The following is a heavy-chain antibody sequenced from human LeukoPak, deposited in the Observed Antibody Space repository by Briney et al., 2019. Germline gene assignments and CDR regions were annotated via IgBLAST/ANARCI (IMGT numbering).Heavy chain of an antibody. V-gene: IGHV1-18*01. CDR2: VSGDNGNR. D-gene: IGHD3-10*01. CDR3: ARDREIYDAYNLFDY. CDR1: GYTFTRYG. Sequence: GASVKVSCKASGYTFTRYGISWVRQAPGQGLDWMGWVSGDNGNRNTAQNLQGRVTMSTDKSTTTAYMELMSLRSDDTAVYYCARDREIYDAYNLFDYWGQGTRVTVSS. J-gene: IGHJ4*02.